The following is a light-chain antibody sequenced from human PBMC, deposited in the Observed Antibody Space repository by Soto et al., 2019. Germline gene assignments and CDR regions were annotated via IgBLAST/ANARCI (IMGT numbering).Light chain of an antibody. Sequence: EIVLTQSPATLPLSPGERATLSCRASESVGNNLAWYQQKPGQAPGLLIYEASTRATGIPARFSGSGSGTDFTLSISSLEPEDFAVYYCHQHANWPLTFGGGTKVEIK. V-gene: IGKV3-11*01. J-gene: IGKJ4*01. CDR1: ESVGNN. CDR3: HQHANWPLT. CDR2: EAS.